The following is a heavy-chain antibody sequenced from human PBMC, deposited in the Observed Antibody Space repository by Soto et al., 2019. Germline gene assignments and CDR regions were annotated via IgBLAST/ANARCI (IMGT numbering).Heavy chain of an antibody. CDR2: ISYDGRNK. Sequence: GGSLRLSCAAAGFTFSNYAMHWVRQAPGKGLEWVAVISYDGRNKYYADSVKGRFTISRDYSKNTLYLQVNSLRADDTAVYYCARNGLVNYYHSDYRGQVTLVTVS. CDR3: ARNGLVNYYHSDY. CDR1: GFTFSNYA. V-gene: IGHV3-30*04. J-gene: IGHJ4*02. D-gene: IGHD3-10*01.